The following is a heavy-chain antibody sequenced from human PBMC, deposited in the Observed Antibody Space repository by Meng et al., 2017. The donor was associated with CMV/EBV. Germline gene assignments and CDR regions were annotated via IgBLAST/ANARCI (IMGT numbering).Heavy chain of an antibody. CDR2: ISSSGSTI. D-gene: IGHD2-2*01. J-gene: IGHJ4*02. Sequence: GESLKISCAASGFTLSSYGMHWVRQAPGKGLEWVSYISSSGSTIYYADSVKGRFTISRDNAKNSLYLQMNSLRAEDTAVYYCASGDCSSTSCYGEIDYWGQGTLVTVSS. V-gene: IGHV3-48*04. CDR3: ASGDCSSTSCYGEIDY. CDR1: GFTLSSYG.